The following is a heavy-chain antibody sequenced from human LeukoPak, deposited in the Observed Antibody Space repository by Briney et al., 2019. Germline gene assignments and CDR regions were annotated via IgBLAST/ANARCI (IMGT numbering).Heavy chain of an antibody. V-gene: IGHV1-69*05. CDR1: GGTLSNRA. Sequence: SVKVSCKASGGTLSNRAVSWVRQAPGQGLEWMGRIIPVSGTTNYAQKFQGRVTITTDESTSTVYMDLSSLRSEDTAVYYCARAEKLLAYCGGDCQDNWFDPWGQGTLVTVSS. D-gene: IGHD2-21*02. J-gene: IGHJ5*02. CDR2: IIPVSGTT. CDR3: ARAEKLLAYCGGDCQDNWFDP.